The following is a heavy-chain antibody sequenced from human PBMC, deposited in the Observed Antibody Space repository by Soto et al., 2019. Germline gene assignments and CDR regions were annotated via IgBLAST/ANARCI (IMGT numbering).Heavy chain of an antibody. Sequence: EVQLLESGGGLVQPGGSLRLSCAASGFTFSSYAMNWVRQAPGKGLEWVSGISGSGDSTYYADSVKGRFTISRDNSKNTLHLRMNRLRAEDTAVYYCARRSSSWDFDYWGQGTLVTVSS. J-gene: IGHJ4*02. CDR1: GFTFSSYA. CDR2: ISGSGDST. D-gene: IGHD6-13*01. V-gene: IGHV3-23*01. CDR3: ARRSSSWDFDY.